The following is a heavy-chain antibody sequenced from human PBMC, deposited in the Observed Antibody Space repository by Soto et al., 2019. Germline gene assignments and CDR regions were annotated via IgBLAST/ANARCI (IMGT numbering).Heavy chain of an antibody. CDR1: GGSVSNNNW. J-gene: IGHJ4*02. D-gene: IGHD5-12*01. V-gene: IGHV4-4*02. CDR3: TTNSAYSLDY. Sequence: QVQLQESVPGLVKPSGTLSLSCAVSGGSVSNNNWWIWVRQSPGNGLEWIGEIHHSGGTSYNPSLECRATLSVAKSKNALSLRLNYVTSADTVVYSCTTNSAYSLDYCGLGLLVTVSS. CDR2: IHHSGGT.